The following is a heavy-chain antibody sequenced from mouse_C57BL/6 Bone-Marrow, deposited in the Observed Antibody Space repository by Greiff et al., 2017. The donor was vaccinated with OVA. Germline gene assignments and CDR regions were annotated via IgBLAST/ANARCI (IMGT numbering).Heavy chain of an antibody. CDR2: IDPSDSYT. J-gene: IGHJ2*01. V-gene: IGHV1-50*01. Sequence: QVQLQQPGAELVKPGASVKLSCKASGYTFTSYWMQWVKQRPGQGLEWIGEIDPSDSYTNYNQKFKGKATLTVDTSSSTAYMQLSSLTSEDSAVYDCARLAYFDYWGQGTTLTVSA. CDR3: ARLAYFDY. CDR1: GYTFTSYW.